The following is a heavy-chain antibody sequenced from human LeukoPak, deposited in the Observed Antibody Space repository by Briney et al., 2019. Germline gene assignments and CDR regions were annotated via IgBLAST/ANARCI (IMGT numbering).Heavy chain of an antibody. Sequence: GASVKVSCKASGYTFTSYGISWVRQAPRQGLEWMGWISAYNGNTNYAQKLQGRVTMTTDTSTSTAYMELRSLRSDDTAVYYCARFAGYCSSTSCFEFDYWGQGTLVTVSS. J-gene: IGHJ4*02. CDR2: ISAYNGNT. CDR1: GYTFTSYG. V-gene: IGHV1-18*01. D-gene: IGHD2-2*01. CDR3: ARFAGYCSSTSCFEFDY.